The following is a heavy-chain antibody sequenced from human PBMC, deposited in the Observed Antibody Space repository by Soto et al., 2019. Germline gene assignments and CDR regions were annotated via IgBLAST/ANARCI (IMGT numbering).Heavy chain of an antibody. Sequence: GGSLRLSCAASGFTFSDYYMSWIRQAPGKGLEWVSYISSSSSYTNYADSVKGRFTISRDNAKNSLYLQMNSLRAEDTAVYYCARDRVGSSLLDIWGQGTMVTVSS. CDR3: ARDRVGSSLLDI. D-gene: IGHD6-6*01. J-gene: IGHJ3*02. CDR1: GFTFSDYY. V-gene: IGHV3-11*06. CDR2: ISSSSSYT.